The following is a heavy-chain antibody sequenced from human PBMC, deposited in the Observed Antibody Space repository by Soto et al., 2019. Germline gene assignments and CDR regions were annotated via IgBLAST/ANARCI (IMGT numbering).Heavy chain of an antibody. CDR2: ISSRSDI. J-gene: IGHJ6*02. CDR3: AREYTAWPLAYGLDV. D-gene: IGHD2-2*02. Sequence: GESLKISCVGSGFTFSTYSINWVRQAPGKGLEWVSSISSRSDIYHADSVKGRFTISRDNAKNSVSLQMNSLRAEDTAVYYCAREYTAWPLAYGLDVWGQGTTVTVSS. CDR1: GFTFSTYS. V-gene: IGHV3-21*01.